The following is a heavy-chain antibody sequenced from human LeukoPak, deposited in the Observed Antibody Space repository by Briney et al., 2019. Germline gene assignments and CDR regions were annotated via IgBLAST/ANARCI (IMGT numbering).Heavy chain of an antibody. CDR1: GYTFTGYY. J-gene: IGHJ6*02. D-gene: IGHD2-2*01. Sequence: ASVKVSCKASGYTFTGYYMHWVRRAPGQGLEWMGWINPNSGGTNYAQKFQGRVTMTRDTSISTAYMELSRLRSDDTAVYYCARDSYCSSTSCYYYYGMDVWGQGTTVTVSS. V-gene: IGHV1-2*02. CDR3: ARDSYCSSTSCYYYYGMDV. CDR2: INPNSGGT.